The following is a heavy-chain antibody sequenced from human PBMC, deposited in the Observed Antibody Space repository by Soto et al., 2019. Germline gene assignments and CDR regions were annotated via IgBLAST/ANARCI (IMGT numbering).Heavy chain of an antibody. V-gene: IGHV3-30*04. CDR3: ARSRNSAVADSFDF. CDR1: AFTFSRYA. Sequence: PGGSLRLSCAASAFTFSRYAIHWVRQAPGKGLEWVAVISRDGSNKYYVDSVKGRFTISRGNSKNTLYLQMNSLRDEDTAVYYCARSRNSAVADSFDFWGQGTLVTVSS. CDR2: ISRDGSNK. J-gene: IGHJ4*02. D-gene: IGHD3-10*01.